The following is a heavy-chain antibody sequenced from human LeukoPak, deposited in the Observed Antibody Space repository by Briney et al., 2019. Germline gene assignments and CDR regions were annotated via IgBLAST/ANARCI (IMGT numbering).Heavy chain of an antibody. V-gene: IGHV3-11*04. D-gene: IGHD3-22*01. CDR1: GFTFSDYY. CDR3: ARGPKGRYYYDSSGPLGY. CDR2: ISTSGTTI. J-gene: IGHJ4*02. Sequence: GGSLRLSCAASGFTFSDYYMSWIRQAPGKGLEWVSCISTSGTTIYYVDSVKGRFTISRDNSKNTLYLQMNSLRAEDTAVYYCARGPKGRYYYDSSGPLGYWGQGTLVTVSS.